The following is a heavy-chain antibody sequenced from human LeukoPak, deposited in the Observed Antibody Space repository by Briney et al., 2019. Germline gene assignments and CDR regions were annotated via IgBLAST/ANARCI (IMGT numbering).Heavy chain of an antibody. J-gene: IGHJ4*02. D-gene: IGHD4-17*01. Sequence: SETLSLTCFVSGGSVSSSRNYWGWIRQSPGKGLEWIGSINYSGSTSYNPSLKSRVTISVDTSKNQFSLRLSSVTAADTAFYYCARHGPFYGTAFYFDYWGQGTLVTVSS. V-gene: IGHV4-39*01. CDR2: INYSGST. CDR1: GGSVSSSRNY. CDR3: ARHGPFYGTAFYFDY.